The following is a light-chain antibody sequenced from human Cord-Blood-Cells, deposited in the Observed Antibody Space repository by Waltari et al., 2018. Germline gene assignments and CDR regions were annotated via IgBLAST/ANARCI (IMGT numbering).Light chain of an antibody. CDR1: QSISSY. CDR3: QQSYSTPLT. J-gene: IGKJ3*01. V-gene: IGKV1-39*01. CDR2: AAS. Sequence: DIQMTQSPSSLSAYVGDTVTITCRTSQSISSYLNWYQQKPGKAPKLLIYAASSLQSGVPSRFSGSGSGTDFTLTISSLQPEDFATYYCQQSYSTPLTFGPGTKVDIK.